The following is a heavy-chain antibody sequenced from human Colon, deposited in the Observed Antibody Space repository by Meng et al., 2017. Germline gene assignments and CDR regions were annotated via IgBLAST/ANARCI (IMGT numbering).Heavy chain of an antibody. CDR1: GFTFNNYV. CDR3: AKEISTNSGYYYFDY. Sequence: GGSLRLSCAASGFTFNNYVMHWVRQAPGRGLEWVSGISGNSGRIAYADSVKGRFTISRDSAKNSLYLQMNSLINEDTALYYWAKEISTNSGYYYFDYWGQGTLVTVSS. CDR2: ISGNSGRI. V-gene: IGHV3-9*01. J-gene: IGHJ4*02. D-gene: IGHD6-13*01.